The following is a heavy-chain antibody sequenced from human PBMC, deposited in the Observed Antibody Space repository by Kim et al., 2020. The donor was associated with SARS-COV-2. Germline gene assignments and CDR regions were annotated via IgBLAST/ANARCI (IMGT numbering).Heavy chain of an antibody. V-gene: IGHV4-39*01. Sequence: SETLSLTCTVSGGSISSSSYYWGWIRQPPGKGLEWIGSIYYSGSTYYNPSLKSRVTISVDTSKNQFSLKLSSVTAADTAVYYCSVVPADERGYYYYGMDVWGQGTTVTVSS. D-gene: IGHD2-2*01. J-gene: IGHJ6*02. CDR2: IYYSGST. CDR3: SVVPADERGYYYYGMDV. CDR1: GGSISSSSYY.